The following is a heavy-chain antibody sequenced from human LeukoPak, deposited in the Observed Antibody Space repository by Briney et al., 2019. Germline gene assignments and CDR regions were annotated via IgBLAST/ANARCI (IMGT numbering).Heavy chain of an antibody. CDR2: INHSGST. Sequence: GSLRLSCAASGFTFSNYAMSWVRQAPGKGLEWIGEINHSGSTNYNPSLKSRVTISVDTSKNQFSLKLSSVTAADTAVYYCARGLGSYYVDYWGQGTLVTVSS. V-gene: IGHV4-34*01. CDR1: GFTFSNYA. D-gene: IGHD1-26*01. CDR3: ARGLGSYYVDY. J-gene: IGHJ4*02.